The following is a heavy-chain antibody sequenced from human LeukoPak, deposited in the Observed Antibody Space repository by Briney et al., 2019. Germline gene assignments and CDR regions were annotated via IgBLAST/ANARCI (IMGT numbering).Heavy chain of an antibody. J-gene: IGHJ6*03. CDR3: ARDDGSSGNGAYYMDV. D-gene: IGHD6-6*01. V-gene: IGHV3-21*01. Sequence: PGGSLRLSCAASGFTFSSYSMNWVRQAPGKGLEWVSSISSSSNYIYYADSVKGRFTISRDNAKNSLNLQMNSLRAEDTAVYYCARDDGSSGNGAYYMDVWGKGTTVTVSS. CDR1: GFTFSSYS. CDR2: ISSSSNYI.